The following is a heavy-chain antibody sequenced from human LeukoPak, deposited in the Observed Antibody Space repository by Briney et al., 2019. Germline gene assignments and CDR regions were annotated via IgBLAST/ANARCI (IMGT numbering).Heavy chain of an antibody. V-gene: IGHV4-34*01. Sequence: PSETLSLTCAVYGGSFSGYYWSWIRQPPGKGLEWIGEINHSGSTNYNPSLKSRVTISVDTSKNQFSLKLSSVTAADTAVYYCARSDDYDSSGYYYDYWGQGTLVTVSS. CDR2: INHSGST. CDR3: ARSDDYDSSGYYYDY. J-gene: IGHJ4*02. CDR1: GGSFSGYY. D-gene: IGHD3-22*01.